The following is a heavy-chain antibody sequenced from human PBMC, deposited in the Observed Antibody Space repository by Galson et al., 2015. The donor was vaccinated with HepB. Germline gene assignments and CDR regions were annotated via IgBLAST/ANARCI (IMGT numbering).Heavy chain of an antibody. CDR3: ANGGVVPAASHTWPGLWFDP. D-gene: IGHD2-2*01. CDR1: GYTFTSYG. CDR2: ISAYNGNT. Sequence: SVKVSCKASGYTFTSYGISWVRQAPGQGLEWMGWISAYNGNTNYAQKLQGRVTMTTDTSTSTAYMELRSLRSDDTAVYYCANGGVVPAASHTWPGLWFDPWGQGTLVTVSS. V-gene: IGHV1-18*04. J-gene: IGHJ5*02.